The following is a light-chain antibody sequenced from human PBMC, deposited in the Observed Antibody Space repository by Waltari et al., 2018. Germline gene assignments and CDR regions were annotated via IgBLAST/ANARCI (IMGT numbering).Light chain of an antibody. CDR3: QQNNHWTLT. CDR1: ESAHTN. CDR2: DTS. J-gene: IGKJ4*01. V-gene: IGKV3-15*01. Sequence: EIVMTQSPATLSVSPGERATLSCRASESAHTNLAWYQQKAGQAPRLLIYDTSTRATGIPPRFSGSGYGTEFTLTISSLQSEESAVYYCQQNNHWTLTFGGGTKVEIK.